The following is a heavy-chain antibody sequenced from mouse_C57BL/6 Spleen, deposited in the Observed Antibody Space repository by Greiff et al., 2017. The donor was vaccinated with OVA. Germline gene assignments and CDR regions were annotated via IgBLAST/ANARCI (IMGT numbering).Heavy chain of an antibody. J-gene: IGHJ4*01. CDR1: GYAFSSYW. D-gene: IGHD1-1*01. V-gene: IGHV1-80*01. Sequence: QVQLKESGAELVKPGASVKISCKASGYAFSSYWMNWVKQRPGKGLEWIGQIYPGDGDTNYNGKFKGKATLTADKSSSTAYMQLSSLTSEDSSVDFGARSGTTGDRYYYAMDYWGQGTSVTVSS. CDR2: IYPGDGDT. CDR3: ARSGTTGDRYYYAMDY.